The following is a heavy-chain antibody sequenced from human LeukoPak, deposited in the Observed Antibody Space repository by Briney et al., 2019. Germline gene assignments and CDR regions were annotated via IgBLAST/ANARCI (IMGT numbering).Heavy chain of an antibody. D-gene: IGHD2-2*02. V-gene: IGHV1-8*01. CDR1: RYTFTSYD. J-gene: IGHJ4*01. CDR2: MNPDSGNT. Sequence: ASVKVSCKAARYTFTSYDINWVRQAPGQGLEWMGWMNPDSGNTGYAPKFQGRVSMTRNTSISTAYMELGGLTSDDTAVYFCARGSHRGYCTTSNCYTVDYWGQGTLVSVSS. CDR3: ARGSHRGYCTTSNCYTVDY.